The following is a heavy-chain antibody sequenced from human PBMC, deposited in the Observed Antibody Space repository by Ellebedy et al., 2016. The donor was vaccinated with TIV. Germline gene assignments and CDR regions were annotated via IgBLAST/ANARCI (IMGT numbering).Heavy chain of an antibody. CDR1: GFSLTPIGVG. V-gene: IGHV2-5*02. D-gene: IGHD3-16*02. CDR2: VYWDDDR. Sequence: SGPTLVKPAQTLTLTCTYSGFSLTPIGVGVGWIRQPPGEALEWLAVVYWDDDRRYSPSLKSRLNIMKDTSKNQVVLTMTTMDPVDAATYYCARVMITYGGVIGNDAFDVWGQGTMVTVSS. J-gene: IGHJ3*01. CDR3: ARVMITYGGVIGNDAFDV.